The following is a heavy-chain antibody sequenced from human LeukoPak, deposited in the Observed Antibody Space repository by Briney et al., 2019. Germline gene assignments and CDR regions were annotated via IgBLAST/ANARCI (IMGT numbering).Heavy chain of an antibody. CDR1: GDSVSSGSYS. J-gene: IGHJ3*02. Sequence: SETLSLTCTVSGDSVSSGSYSWSWIRQPPGKGLEWIGYIFYRGSTSYNPSLKSRLTISADSSKNQFSLRLSSVTAADTAVYYCARGPVLGWLHQIEDAFDIWGQGTMVTVSS. V-gene: IGHV4-61*01. D-gene: IGHD5-24*01. CDR3: ARGPVLGWLHQIEDAFDI. CDR2: IFYRGST.